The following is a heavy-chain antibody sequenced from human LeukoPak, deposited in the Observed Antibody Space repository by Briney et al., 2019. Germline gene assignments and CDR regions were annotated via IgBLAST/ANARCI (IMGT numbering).Heavy chain of an antibody. J-gene: IGHJ4*02. CDR3: ARDPIYCSGGSCYSVVHGYFDY. CDR2: ISSNGGST. V-gene: IGHV3-64*01. D-gene: IGHD2-15*01. Sequence: PGGSLRLSCAASGFTFSSYAMHWVCQAPGKGLEYVSAISSNGGSTYYANSVKGRFTISRDNSKNTLYLQMGSLRAEDMAVYYCARDPIYCSGGSCYSVVHGYFDYWGLGTLVTVSS. CDR1: GFTFSSYA.